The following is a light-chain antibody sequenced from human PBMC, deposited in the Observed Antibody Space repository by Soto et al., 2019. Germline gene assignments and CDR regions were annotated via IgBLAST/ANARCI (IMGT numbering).Light chain of an antibody. CDR2: GAS. J-gene: IGKJ5*01. Sequence: EIEMTQSPATLSLAPGERVTLSCRASESVSTNLAWYQQKAGQAPRLLIYGASTRATGIPARFSGSGSGTDFTLTISRLEPEDFAVYYCQQYGSASITFGQGTRLEIK. CDR3: QQYGSASIT. CDR1: ESVSTN. V-gene: IGKV3-15*01.